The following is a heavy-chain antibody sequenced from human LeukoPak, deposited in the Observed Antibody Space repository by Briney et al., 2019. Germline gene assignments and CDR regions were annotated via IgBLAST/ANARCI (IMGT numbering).Heavy chain of an antibody. CDR2: MNPNSGNT. V-gene: IGHV1-8*01. J-gene: IGHJ4*02. Sequence: GASVKVSCKASGNTFTSYDINWVRQATGQGLEWMGWMNPNSGNTGYAQKFQGRVTMTRNTSTSAAYMELSRLRSEDTAVYYCARVLVFYDSSGYRYYFDYWGQGTLVTVSS. CDR3: ARVLVFYDSSGYRYYFDY. D-gene: IGHD3-22*01. CDR1: GNTFTSYD.